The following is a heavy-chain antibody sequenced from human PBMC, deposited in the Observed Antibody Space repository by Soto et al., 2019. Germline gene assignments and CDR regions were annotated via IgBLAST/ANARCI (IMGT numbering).Heavy chain of an antibody. CDR1: GGSISSTSYY. Sequence: QLQLQESGPGLVKPSETLSLTCTVSGGSISSTSYYWGWIRQPPGKGLEWIGNISHSGTTYYNPSLTSRVTISVDTSKNQFSLKLTSVTAADTAVYYCARHDYDSGSYVRYWGQGTLVTVSS. CDR2: ISHSGTT. J-gene: IGHJ4*02. CDR3: ARHDYDSGSYVRY. V-gene: IGHV4-39*01. D-gene: IGHD3-10*01.